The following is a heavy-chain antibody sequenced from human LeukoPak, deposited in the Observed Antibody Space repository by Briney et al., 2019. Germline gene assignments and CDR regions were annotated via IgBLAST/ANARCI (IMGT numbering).Heavy chain of an antibody. Sequence: PGGSLRLSCAASGFSFSSYAMTWVRQAPGKGLEWVSYISSSGSYIYYADSVKGRFTISRDNAKNSLYLQMNSLRAEDTAVYYCYTHSDTFDIWGQGTMVTVSS. CDR1: GFSFSSYA. V-gene: IGHV3-21*01. CDR3: YTHSDTFDI. CDR2: ISSSGSYI. J-gene: IGHJ3*02.